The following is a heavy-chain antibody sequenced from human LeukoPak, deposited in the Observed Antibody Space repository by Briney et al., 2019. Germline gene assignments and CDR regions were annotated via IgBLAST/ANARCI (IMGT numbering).Heavy chain of an antibody. J-gene: IGHJ5*01. CDR3: AKDAVRGSGRINWFDS. Sequence: SGGSLRLSCAASGFTFSSYAMTWVRQAPGKGLEWVSAISGSGDSTYYADSVKGRFTIFRDNSKNTLYLQMNSLRAEDTAVYYCAKDAVRGSGRINWFDSWGQGTLVTVSS. CDR1: GFTFSSYA. V-gene: IGHV3-23*01. D-gene: IGHD3-10*01. CDR2: ISGSGDST.